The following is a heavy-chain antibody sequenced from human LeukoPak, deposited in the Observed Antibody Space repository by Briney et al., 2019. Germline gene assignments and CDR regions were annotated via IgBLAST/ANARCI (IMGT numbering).Heavy chain of an antibody. CDR1: GGSISSSSFY. CDR3: ARLPADIVVVPAATQSLDY. CDR2: IYYSGST. V-gene: IGHV4-39*01. J-gene: IGHJ4*02. D-gene: IGHD2-2*01. Sequence: SETLSLTCTVSGGSISSSSFYWGWIRQPPGQGLEWIGSIYYSGSTYYNPSLKSRVTISVDTSKNQFSLKLSSVTAADTAVYYCARLPADIVVVPAATQSLDYWGQGTLVTVSS.